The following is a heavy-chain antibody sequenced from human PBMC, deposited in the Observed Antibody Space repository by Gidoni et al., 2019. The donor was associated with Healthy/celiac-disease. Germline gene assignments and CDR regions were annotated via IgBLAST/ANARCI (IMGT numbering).Heavy chain of an antibody. V-gene: IGHV3-53*01. D-gene: IGHD1-26*01. CDR1: GFTVSSNY. J-gene: IGHJ3*02. Sequence: EVQLVESGGGLIQPGGSLRLSCAASGFTVSSNYMSWVRQAPGKGLEWVSVIYSGGSTYYADSVKGRFTISRDNSKNTLYLQMNSLRAEDTAVYYCARERGEGGSYLGGAFDIWGQGTMVTVSS. CDR3: ARERGEGGSYLGGAFDI. CDR2: IYSGGST.